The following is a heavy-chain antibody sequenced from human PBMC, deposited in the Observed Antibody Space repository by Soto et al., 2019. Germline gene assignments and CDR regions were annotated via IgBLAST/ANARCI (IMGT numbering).Heavy chain of an antibody. Sequence: SLRISCAASRFTLSNYGKHWVRQTPGKGLEWVAVISYDGSNKYYADSVKGRFTISRDNAKNSLYLQMNSLRAEDTAVYYCARTLGYYNYFVYWGQGTLVTVSS. CDR1: RFTLSNYG. D-gene: IGHD3-22*01. V-gene: IGHV3-30*03. J-gene: IGHJ4*02. CDR3: ARTLGYYNYFVY. CDR2: ISYDGSNK.